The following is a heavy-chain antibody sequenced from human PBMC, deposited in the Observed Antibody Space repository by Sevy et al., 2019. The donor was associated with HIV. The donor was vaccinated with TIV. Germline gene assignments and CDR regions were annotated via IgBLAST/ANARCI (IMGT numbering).Heavy chain of an antibody. CDR2: ISATDGST. J-gene: IGHJ4*02. D-gene: IGHD5-18*01. V-gene: IGHV3-23*01. CDR1: GFSISTHA. Sequence: GGSLRLSYGASGFSISTHAMNWVRQAPGRGLEWISGISATDGSTHYADSAKGRFTISRDNSKNTVHLQMNSLRAEDTALYYCAAGDTAFLADLDFWGQGTLVTVSS. CDR3: AAGDTAFLADLDF.